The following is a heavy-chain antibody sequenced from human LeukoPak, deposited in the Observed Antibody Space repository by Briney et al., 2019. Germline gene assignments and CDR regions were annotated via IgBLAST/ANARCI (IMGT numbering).Heavy chain of an antibody. CDR3: ARGPVFGDIVVVVAATLPRYFDY. D-gene: IGHD2-15*01. CDR1: GGSFSGYY. V-gene: IGHV4-34*01. J-gene: IGHJ4*02. CDR2: INHSGST. Sequence: PSETLSLTCAVYGGSFSGYYWSWIRQPPGKGLEWIGEINHSGSTNYNPSLKSRVTISVDTSKNQFSLKLSSVTAADTAVYYCARGPVFGDIVVVVAATLPRYFDYWGQGTLVTVFS.